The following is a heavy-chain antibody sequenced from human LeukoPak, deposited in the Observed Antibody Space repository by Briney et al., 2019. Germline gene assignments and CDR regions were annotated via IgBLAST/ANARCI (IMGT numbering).Heavy chain of an antibody. CDR1: GGSFNGYY. CDR3: ARLPYGDYYYYGLDV. V-gene: IGHV4-34*01. J-gene: IGHJ6*02. CDR2: INHSGST. D-gene: IGHD4-17*01. Sequence: SETLSLTCAVYGGSFNGYYWSGIRQPPGKGLEWIGEINHSGSTNYNPSLKSRVTISVDTSKNQFSLKLSSVTAADTAVYYCARLPYGDYYYYGLDVWGQGTTVTVSS.